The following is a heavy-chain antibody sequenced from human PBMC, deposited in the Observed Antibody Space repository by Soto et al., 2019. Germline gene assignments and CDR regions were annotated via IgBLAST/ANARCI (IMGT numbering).Heavy chain of an antibody. CDR2: MNPNSGNT. Sequence: ASVKVSCKASGYTFTSYTLHWVRQAPGQRLEWMGWMNPNSGNTDYAQKFQGRVTMTRNTSISTAYMELSSLRSEDTAVYYCARVTFGGVKFLGYWGQGTLVTVSS. V-gene: IGHV1-8*01. D-gene: IGHD3-16*01. J-gene: IGHJ4*02. CDR1: GYTFTSYT. CDR3: ARVTFGGVKFLGY.